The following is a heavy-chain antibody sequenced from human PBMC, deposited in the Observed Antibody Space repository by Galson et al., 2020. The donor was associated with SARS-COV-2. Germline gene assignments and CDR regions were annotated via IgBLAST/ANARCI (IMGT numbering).Heavy chain of an antibody. J-gene: IGHJ6*02. Sequence: ETSETLSLTCSVSGGSISSNSNYWGWIRQPPGKGLEWIATIYYRGVTYYNPSLKSRLNISVDTSRNQFSLKVNSVTAADTAVYYCARQTGSSGVYYYYGMDGWGQGTTVTVSS. V-gene: IGHV4-39*01. CDR2: IYYRGVT. CDR1: GGSISSNSNY. D-gene: IGHD3-22*01. CDR3: ARQTGSSGVYYYYGMDG.